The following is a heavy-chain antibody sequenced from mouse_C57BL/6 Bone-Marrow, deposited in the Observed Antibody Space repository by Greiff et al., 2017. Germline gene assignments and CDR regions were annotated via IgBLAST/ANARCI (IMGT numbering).Heavy chain of an antibody. D-gene: IGHD4-1*02. Sequence: EVHLVESGGGLVQPGGSLKLSCAASGFTFSDYYMYWVRQTPEKRLEWVAYISNGGGSSYYPATVKGRFTISRDTAKNTLYLQRSRLKSEDTAMYYCARRTFNFFFDYWGQGTTRTVSS. J-gene: IGHJ2*01. V-gene: IGHV5-12*01. CDR1: GFTFSDYY. CDR3: ARRTFNFFFDY. CDR2: ISNGGGSS.